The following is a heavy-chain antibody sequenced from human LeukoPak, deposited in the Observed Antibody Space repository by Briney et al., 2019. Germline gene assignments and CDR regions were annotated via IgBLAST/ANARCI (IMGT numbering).Heavy chain of an antibody. V-gene: IGHV5-51*01. CDR1: GYSFITYK. CDR3: ARPIYGDYPNDAFDI. Sequence: GESLKISCKGSGYSFITYKIGWVRQMPGKGLEWMGIIYPGDSDTRYSPSFQGQVTISADKSISTAYLQWSSLKASDTAMYYCARPIYGDYPNDAFDIWGQGTMVTVSS. CDR2: IYPGDSDT. D-gene: IGHD4-17*01. J-gene: IGHJ3*02.